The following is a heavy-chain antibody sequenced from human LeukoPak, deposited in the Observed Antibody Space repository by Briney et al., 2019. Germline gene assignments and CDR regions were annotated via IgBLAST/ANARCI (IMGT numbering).Heavy chain of an antibody. CDR2: ISYDGSNK. Sequence: GGSLRLSCAASGFTFSSYAMHWVRQAPGKGLEWVAVISYDGSNKYYADSVKGRFTISRDNSKNTLYLQMDSLRAEDTAVYYCARVEGDFWSGYYNGYFDYWGQGTLVIVSS. J-gene: IGHJ4*02. D-gene: IGHD3-3*01. V-gene: IGHV3-30-3*01. CDR3: ARVEGDFWSGYYNGYFDY. CDR1: GFTFSSYA.